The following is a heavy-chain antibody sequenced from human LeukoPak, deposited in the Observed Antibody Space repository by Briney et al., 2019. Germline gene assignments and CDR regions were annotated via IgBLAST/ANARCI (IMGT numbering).Heavy chain of an antibody. Sequence: GGSLRLSCAASGFTFSSYWMHWVRQAPGKGLVWVSRINSDGSSTSYADSVKGRFTISRDNAKNTLYLQMNSLRAEDTAVYYRARVPQWLDAFDIWGQGTMVTVSS. J-gene: IGHJ3*02. CDR1: GFTFSSYW. D-gene: IGHD5-24*01. V-gene: IGHV3-74*01. CDR2: INSDGSST. CDR3: ARVPQWLDAFDI.